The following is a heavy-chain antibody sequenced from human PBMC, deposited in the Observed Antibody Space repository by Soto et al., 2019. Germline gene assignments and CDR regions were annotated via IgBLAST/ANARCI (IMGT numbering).Heavy chain of an antibody. V-gene: IGHV3-33*01. J-gene: IGHJ6*02. D-gene: IGHD5-18*01. CDR2: IWYDGSNK. CDR3: ARVDTAMVTVYYYGMDV. CDR1: GFTFSSYG. Sequence: QLGGPLRLSCAASGFTFSSYGMHWVRQAPGKGLEWVAVIWYDGSNKYYADSVKGRFTISRDNSKNTLYLQMNSLRAEDTAVYYCARVDTAMVTVYYYGMDVWGQGTTVTVSS.